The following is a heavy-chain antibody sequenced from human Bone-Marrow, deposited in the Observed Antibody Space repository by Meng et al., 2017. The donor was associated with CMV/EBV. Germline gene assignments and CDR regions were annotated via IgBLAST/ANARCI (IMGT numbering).Heavy chain of an antibody. V-gene: IGHV1-2*02. D-gene: IGHD3-9*01. Sequence: ASVKVSCKASGYTFSGYFIHWVRQAPGQGLEWMGWIIPNSGGTNYAQKFQGRVTMTRDTSISTAYMELSRLRSDDTAVYYCAGGPIPYHDILTGRIEGYYFDYWGQGTLVTVSS. CDR2: IIPNSGGT. CDR3: AGGPIPYHDILTGRIEGYYFDY. J-gene: IGHJ4*02. CDR1: GYTFSGYF.